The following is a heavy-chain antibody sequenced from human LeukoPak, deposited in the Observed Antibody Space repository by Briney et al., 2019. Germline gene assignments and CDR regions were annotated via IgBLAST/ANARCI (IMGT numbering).Heavy chain of an antibody. Sequence: SETLSLTCAVSGGSISGYYWSWSRQPPGGGGEWIANLFHTRGPWYESSLKRRVTTSVDTSKNEFSLKLNSVPAADTAVYYCARYIAAVVTMDCWGQGTLVTVSS. D-gene: IGHD3-3*01. V-gene: IGHV4-59*01. CDR3: ARYIAAVVTMDC. J-gene: IGHJ4*02. CDR1: GGSISGYY. CDR2: LFHTRGP.